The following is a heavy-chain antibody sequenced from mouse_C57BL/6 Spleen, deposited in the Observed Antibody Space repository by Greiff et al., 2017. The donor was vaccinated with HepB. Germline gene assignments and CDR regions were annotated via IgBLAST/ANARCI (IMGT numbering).Heavy chain of an antibody. D-gene: IGHD1-1*01. V-gene: IGHV1-55*01. Sequence: QVQLQQPGAELVKPGASVKMSCKASGYTFTSYWITWVKQRPGQGLEWIGDIYPGSGSTNYNEKFKSKATLTVDTSSSTAYMQLSSLTSEDSAVYYWARGVVATDYFDYWGQGTTLTVSS. CDR2: IYPGSGST. J-gene: IGHJ2*01. CDR1: GYTFTSYW. CDR3: ARGVVATDYFDY.